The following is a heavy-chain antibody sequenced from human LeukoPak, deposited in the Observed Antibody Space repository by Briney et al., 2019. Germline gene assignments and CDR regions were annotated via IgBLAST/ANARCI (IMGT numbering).Heavy chain of an antibody. V-gene: IGHV3-7*01. J-gene: IGHJ4*02. CDR1: GFSFSDYW. CDR3: ARDGDASDC. Sequence: GGSLRLSCATSGFSFSDYWMTWVRQAPGRWLEWVANIKPDGSDQFYVDSVKGRFTISRDNAKNSVYLQTNNLRVEDTAVYYCARDGDASDCWGQGTLVTVSS. CDR2: IKPDGSDQ.